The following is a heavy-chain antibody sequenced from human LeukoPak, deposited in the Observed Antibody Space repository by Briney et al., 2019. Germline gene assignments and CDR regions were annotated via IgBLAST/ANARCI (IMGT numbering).Heavy chain of an antibody. CDR3: AKGGRGFDWLLVSSSGYFDY. Sequence: GGSLRLSCAASGFTFSSYAMSWVRQAPGKGLEWVSAISGSGGSTYYADSVKGRFTISRDNSKNTLYLQMNSLRAEDTAVYYCAKGGRGFDWLLVSSSGYFDYWGQGTLVTVSS. D-gene: IGHD3-9*01. V-gene: IGHV3-23*01. CDR2: ISGSGGST. J-gene: IGHJ4*02. CDR1: GFTFSSYA.